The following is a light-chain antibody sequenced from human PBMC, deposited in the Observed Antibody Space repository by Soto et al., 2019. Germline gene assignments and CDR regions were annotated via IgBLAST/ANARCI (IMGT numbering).Light chain of an antibody. J-gene: IGLJ2*01. CDR2: GNS. CDR3: QSHDSSLSAVV. V-gene: IGLV1-40*01. CDR1: SSKIGAGYD. Sequence: QAVVTQPPSVSGAPGQRVTISCTGSSSKIGAGYDVHWYQQLPGAAPKVLIYGNSNRPSGVPDRFSGSKSGTSASLAITGLQAEDEADYYCQSHDSSLSAVVFGGGTKVTVL.